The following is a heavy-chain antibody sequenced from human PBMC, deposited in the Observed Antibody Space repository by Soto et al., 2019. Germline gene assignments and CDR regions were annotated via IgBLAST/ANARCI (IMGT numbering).Heavy chain of an antibody. CDR3: ARETPLDQDSGGNPFSDF. Sequence: GGSLRLSCAASGFTLSAYSMNWVRQTPGKGLEWVSSISTSSTYIHYADSVKGRFTISRDNAKNSLFLQMNSLTAEDTAVYYCARETPLDQDSGGNPFSDFWGQGTLVTVSS. CDR1: GFTLSAYS. D-gene: IGHD4-17*01. V-gene: IGHV3-21*01. J-gene: IGHJ4*02. CDR2: ISTSSTYI.